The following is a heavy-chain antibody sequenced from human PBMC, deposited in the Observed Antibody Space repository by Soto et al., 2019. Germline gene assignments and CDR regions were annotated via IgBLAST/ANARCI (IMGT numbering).Heavy chain of an antibody. CDR3: ARGFRVAATRWWFDP. CDR1: GYPFTSYD. CDR2: ISTYNGNT. J-gene: IGHJ5*02. V-gene: IGHV1-18*01. D-gene: IGHD2-15*01. Sequence: QVQLVQSGAEVKKPGASVKVSCKASGYPFTSYDISWVRQAPGQGLEWMGWISTYNGNTNYAQKLQGRVTMTTDTSTSTAYMELRSLRSDDTAVYYCARGFRVAATRWWFDPWGQGTLVTVSS.